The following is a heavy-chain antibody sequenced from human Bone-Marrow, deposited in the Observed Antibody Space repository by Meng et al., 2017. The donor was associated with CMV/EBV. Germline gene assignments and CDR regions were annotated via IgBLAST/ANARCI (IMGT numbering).Heavy chain of an antibody. CDR3: ARVVIVVVDTDGWFDP. J-gene: IGHJ5*02. CDR1: GYTFTGYY. V-gene: IGHV1-2*02. Sequence: ASVKVSCKASGYTFTGYYMHWVRQAPGQGLEWMGWINPNSGGTNYAQKLQGRVTMTTDTSTSTAYMELRSLRSDDTAVYYCARVVIVVVDTDGWFDPWGQGTLVTVSS. CDR2: INPNSGGT. D-gene: IGHD3-22*01.